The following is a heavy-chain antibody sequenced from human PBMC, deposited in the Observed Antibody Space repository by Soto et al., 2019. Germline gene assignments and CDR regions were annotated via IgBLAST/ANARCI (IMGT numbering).Heavy chain of an antibody. J-gene: IGHJ3*02. D-gene: IGHD1-26*01. CDR3: TRPYEGELDAFDI. CDR1: GFTFSGSA. CDR2: IRSKANSYAT. Sequence: GGSLRLSCAASGFTFSGSAMHWVRQASGKGLEWVGRIRSKANSYATAYAASVKGRFTISRDDSKNTAYLQMNSLKTEDTAVYYCTRPYEGELDAFDIWGQGTMVTVSS. V-gene: IGHV3-73*01.